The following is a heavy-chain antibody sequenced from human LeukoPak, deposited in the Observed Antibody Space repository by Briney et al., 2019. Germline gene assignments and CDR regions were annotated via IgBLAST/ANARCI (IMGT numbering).Heavy chain of an antibody. CDR3: ARTGNYFDY. V-gene: IGHV3-7*01. CDR2: IKQDGSEN. CDR1: GFTFSSYW. Sequence: PGGSLRLSCAASGFTFSSYWMSWVRQAPVKGLEWVANIKQDGSENNHVDSVKGRFTISRDNAKNSLYLQMNSLRTEDTAVYYCARTGNYFDYWGQGTLVTVSS. D-gene: IGHD3-10*01. J-gene: IGHJ4*02.